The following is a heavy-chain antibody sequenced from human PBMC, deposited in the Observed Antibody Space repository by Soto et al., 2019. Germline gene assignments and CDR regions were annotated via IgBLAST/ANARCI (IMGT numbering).Heavy chain of an antibody. CDR1: GFTFSSYS. J-gene: IGHJ3*02. Sequence: PGGSLRLACAASGFTFSSYSMNWVRQAPGKGLEWVSYISSSSSTIYYADSVKGRFTISRDSAKNSLYLQMNSLRAEDTAVYYCARDSCSGGSCYSVSAFDIWGQGTMVTVSS. CDR3: ARDSCSGGSCYSVSAFDI. D-gene: IGHD2-15*01. V-gene: IGHV3-48*01. CDR2: ISSSSSTI.